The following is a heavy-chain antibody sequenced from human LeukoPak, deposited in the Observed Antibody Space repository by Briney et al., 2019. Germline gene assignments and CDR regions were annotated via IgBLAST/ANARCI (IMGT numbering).Heavy chain of an antibody. Sequence: PGGSLRLSCAASGFSFSTYDMHWVRQAPGEGLEWVAFIRYDGSNKYYADSVKGRFTISRDNSKNTLYLQMNSLRAEDTAVYYCAKDYGDSDVWGKGTTVTVSS. J-gene: IGHJ6*04. V-gene: IGHV3-30*02. CDR2: IRYDGSNK. CDR3: AKDYGDSDV. D-gene: IGHD4-17*01. CDR1: GFSFSTYD.